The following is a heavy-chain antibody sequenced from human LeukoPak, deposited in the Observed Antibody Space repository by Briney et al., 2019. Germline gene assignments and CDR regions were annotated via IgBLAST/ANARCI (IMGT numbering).Heavy chain of an antibody. CDR2: ISYDGSNK. CDR1: GFTFSSYG. V-gene: IGHV3-30*03. J-gene: IGHJ4*02. D-gene: IGHD3-10*01. CDR3: ARDVLTYGSYFDY. Sequence: PGGSLRLSCAASGFTFSSYGMHWVRQAPGKGLEWVAVISYDGSNKYYADSVKGRFTISRDNSKNTLYLQMNSLRAEDTAVYYCARDVLTYGSYFDYWGQGTLVTVSS.